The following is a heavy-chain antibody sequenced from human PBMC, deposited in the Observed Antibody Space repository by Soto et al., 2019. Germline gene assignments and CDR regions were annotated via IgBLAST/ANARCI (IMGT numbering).Heavy chain of an antibody. V-gene: IGHV3-48*03. CDR1: GFTFSSYE. CDR3: ARVYCSTTTCHVQAFDS. Sequence: GGSLRLSCAASGFTFSSYEMNWVRQAPGRTLEWVSYISSAGDSSYYADSVKGRFTISRDNAKNSLYLQMNSLRVEDTAVYYCARVYCSTTTCHVQAFDSWGQGTLVTVSS. CDR2: ISSAGDSS. J-gene: IGHJ4*02. D-gene: IGHD2-2*01.